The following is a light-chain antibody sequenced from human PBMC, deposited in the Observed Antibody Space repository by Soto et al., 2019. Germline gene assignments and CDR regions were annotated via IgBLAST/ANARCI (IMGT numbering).Light chain of an antibody. V-gene: IGKV3-15*01. Sequence: EIVMTQSPATLSVSPGERATLSCRASQSVTTNLAWYQQKPGQAPRLLIYGASTRATGIPARFSGSGSGTEFTLTISSLQSDDFALYYCQQYTNRPPWTFGQGTRVDFK. CDR1: QSVTTN. CDR3: QQYTNRPPWT. CDR2: GAS. J-gene: IGKJ1*01.